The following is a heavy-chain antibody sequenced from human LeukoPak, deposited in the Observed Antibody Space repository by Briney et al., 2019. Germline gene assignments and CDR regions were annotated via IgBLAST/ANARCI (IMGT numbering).Heavy chain of an antibody. J-gene: IGHJ4*02. CDR1: GGSFSGYY. CDR3: ARGRGYCSSTSCYRRGGPFDY. Sequence: SETLSLTCAVYGGSFSGYYWSWIRQPPGKGLEWIGEINHSGSTNYNPSLKSRVTISVDTSKNQFSLKLSSVTAANTAVYYCARGRGYCSSTSCYRRGGPFDYWGQGTLVTVSS. CDR2: INHSGST. D-gene: IGHD2-2*02. V-gene: IGHV4-34*01.